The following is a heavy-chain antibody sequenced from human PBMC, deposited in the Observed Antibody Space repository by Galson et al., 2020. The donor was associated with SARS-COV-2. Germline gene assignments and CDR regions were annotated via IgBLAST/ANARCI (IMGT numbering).Heavy chain of an antibody. Sequence: SETLSLTCAVSGFSVRRGHFWGWIRQPPGKGLEWIGNFYQDGTSYYNPSLKSRVSISIDTSTNVFSLRLRSVTASDTAVYYCARHAAECSRCVCTDHYFAAMDVWGQGTTVVVSS. J-gene: IGHJ6*02. D-gene: IGHD2-8*02. CDR2: FYQDGTS. CDR3: ARHAAECSRCVCTDHYFAAMDV. CDR1: GFSVRRGHF. V-gene: IGHV4-38-2*01.